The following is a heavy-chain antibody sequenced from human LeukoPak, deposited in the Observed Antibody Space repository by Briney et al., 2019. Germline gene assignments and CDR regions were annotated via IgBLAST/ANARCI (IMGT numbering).Heavy chain of an antibody. CDR2: IYTSGST. CDR3: AGRNYYGSGGPDAFDI. Sequence: SETLSLTCTVSGGSISSGSHYWSWIRQPAGKGLEWIGRIYTSGSTNYNPSLKSRVTMSVDTSKNQFSLRLSSVTAADTAVYYCAGRNYYGSGGPDAFDIWGQGTMVTVSS. J-gene: IGHJ3*02. D-gene: IGHD3-10*01. V-gene: IGHV4-61*02. CDR1: GGSISSGSHY.